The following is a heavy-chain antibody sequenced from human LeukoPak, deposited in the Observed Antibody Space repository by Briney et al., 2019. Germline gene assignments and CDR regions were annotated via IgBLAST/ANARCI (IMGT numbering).Heavy chain of an antibody. CDR1: GFTFSSYW. CDR3: ARYPYDYRSLYYGMDV. Sequence: GGSLRLSCAASGFTFSSYWMSWVRQAPGKGLEWVANINQDGSEKYHVDSVKGRFTISRDNAKNSLYLQMNSLRAEDTAVYYCARYPYDYRSLYYGMDVWGQGTTVTVSS. D-gene: IGHD4-4*01. V-gene: IGHV3-7*01. CDR2: INQDGSEK. J-gene: IGHJ6*02.